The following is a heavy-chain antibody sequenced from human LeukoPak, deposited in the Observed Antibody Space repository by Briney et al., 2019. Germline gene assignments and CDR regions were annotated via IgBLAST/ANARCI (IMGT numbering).Heavy chain of an antibody. CDR3: ARREYYYDSSGRGSNDAFDI. CDR2: INWNGGGT. D-gene: IGHD3-22*01. V-gene: IGHV3-20*04. J-gene: IGHJ3*02. Sequence: GGSLRLSCAASGFTFDDYGMSWVRQDPGKGLEWVSGINWNGGGTGYADSVTGRFAISRANATNSLYLQMNSLRAEDTALYYCARREYYYDSSGRGSNDAFDIWGQGTMVTVSS. CDR1: GFTFDDYG.